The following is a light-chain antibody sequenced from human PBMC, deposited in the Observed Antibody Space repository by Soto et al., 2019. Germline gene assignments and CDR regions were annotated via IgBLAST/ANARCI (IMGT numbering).Light chain of an antibody. CDR1: NSDIGGYNY. J-gene: IGLJ3*02. Sequence: QSALTQPRSVSGSPGQSVTISCTGTNSDIGGYNYVSWYQQHPGKAPKVMIYDVSRRPSGVPDRFSGSKSGNTASLTISGLQAEDEADYYCCSYSGTDNVWVFGGGTKVTVL. CDR2: DVS. V-gene: IGLV2-11*01. CDR3: CSYSGTDNVWV.